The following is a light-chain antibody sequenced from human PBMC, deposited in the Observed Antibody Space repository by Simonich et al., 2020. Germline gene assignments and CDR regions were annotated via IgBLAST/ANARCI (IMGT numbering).Light chain of an antibody. CDR2: GGTGGIVG. V-gene: IGLV9-49*01. J-gene: IGLJ2*01. Sequence: QPVLTQPPSASASLGASVTLTCTLSSGYSNYKVDWYQQRPGKGPRFVMRGGTGGIVGSKGDGIPDRFSGLGSGLNRYLTIKNIQEEDESDYHCGADHGSGSNFVVFGGGTKLTVL. CDR1: SGYSNYK. CDR3: GADHGSGSNFVV.